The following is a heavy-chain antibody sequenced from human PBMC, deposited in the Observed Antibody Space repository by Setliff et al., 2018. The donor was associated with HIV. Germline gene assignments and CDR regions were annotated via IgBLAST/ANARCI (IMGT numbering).Heavy chain of an antibody. CDR2: IATAGDT. J-gene: IGHJ4*02. CDR3: ARWSGTYYDY. Sequence: PGGSLRLSCAASGFTFSNYDMHWVRQVTGKGLEWVSGIATAGDTYYPDSVKGRFTIARENGKNSVYLQMNSLRDGDTAVYYCARWSGTYYDYWGQGSQVTVSS. CDR1: GFTFSNYD. D-gene: IGHD3-3*01. V-gene: IGHV3-13*01.